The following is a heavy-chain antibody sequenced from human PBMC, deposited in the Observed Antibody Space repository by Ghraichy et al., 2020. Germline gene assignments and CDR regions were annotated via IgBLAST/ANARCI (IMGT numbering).Heavy chain of an antibody. D-gene: IGHD3-22*01. V-gene: IGHV4-30-2*01. CDR1: GGSISSGGYS. CDR3: ARGLYYYDSSGHQENWFDP. CDR2: IYQSGNT. Sequence: SETLSLTCAVSGGSISSGGYSWSWIRQPPGKGLEWIGYIYQSGNTYYSPSLKSRVTISVDRSKNQFSLNLSSVTAADTAVYFCARGLYYYDSSGHQENWFDPWGQGTLVTVSS. J-gene: IGHJ5*02.